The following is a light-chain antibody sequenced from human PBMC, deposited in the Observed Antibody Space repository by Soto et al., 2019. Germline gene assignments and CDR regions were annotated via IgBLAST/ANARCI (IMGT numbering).Light chain of an antibody. J-gene: IGLJ1*01. CDR2: DVN. CDR3: CSYAGRYTYV. V-gene: IGLV2-11*01. Sequence: QSVLTQPRSVSGSPGQSVAISCTGTSSDVGGYNYVSWYQQHPGKAPKVMIFDVNKRPSGVPDRFSGSKSGNTASLTISGLQAEDEAYYYCCSYAGRYTYVFGTGTKVTVL. CDR1: SSDVGGYNY.